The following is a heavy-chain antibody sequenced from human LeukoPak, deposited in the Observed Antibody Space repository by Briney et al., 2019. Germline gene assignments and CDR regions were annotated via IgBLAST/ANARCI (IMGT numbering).Heavy chain of an antibody. J-gene: IGHJ4*02. Sequence: PGGSLRLSCSASGFTFSSYAMHWVRLAPGKGLEDVSAISSNGGSTYYADSVKGRFTISRDNSKNTLYLQMSSLRAEDTAVYYCVKDGPAETPFDYWGQGTLVTVSS. CDR1: GFTFSSYA. CDR2: ISSNGGST. CDR3: VKDGPAETPFDY. V-gene: IGHV3-64D*06.